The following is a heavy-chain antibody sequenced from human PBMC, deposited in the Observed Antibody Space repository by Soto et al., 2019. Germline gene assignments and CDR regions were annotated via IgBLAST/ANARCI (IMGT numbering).Heavy chain of an antibody. CDR3: ARGGLPLNYYYYGMDV. CDR1: GGSFSGYY. D-gene: IGHD4-17*01. J-gene: IGHJ6*02. CDR2: INHSGST. Sequence: SETLSLTCAVYGGSFSGYYWSWIRQPPGKGLEWIGEINHSGSTNYNPSLKSRVTISVDTSKNQFSLKLSSVTAADAAVYYGARGGLPLNYYYYGMDVWGQGTTVTVSS. V-gene: IGHV4-34*01.